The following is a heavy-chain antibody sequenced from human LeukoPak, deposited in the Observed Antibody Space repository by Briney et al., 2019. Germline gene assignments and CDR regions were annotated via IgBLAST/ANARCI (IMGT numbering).Heavy chain of an antibody. CDR1: GFTFDDYG. J-gene: IGHJ4*02. V-gene: IGHV3-20*04. Sequence: GGSLRLSCVASGFTFDDYGMNWVRQAPGKGLEWVSGINWSGTTSASADSVRGRFTISRDNSKNTLYLQMNSLRAEDTAVYYCAKGLDSSGYEGYWGQGTLVTVSS. CDR3: AKGLDSSGYEGY. CDR2: INWSGTTS. D-gene: IGHD3-22*01.